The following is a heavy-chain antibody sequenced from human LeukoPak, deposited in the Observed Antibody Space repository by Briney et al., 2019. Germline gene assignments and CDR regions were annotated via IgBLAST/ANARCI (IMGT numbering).Heavy chain of an antibody. V-gene: IGHV1-69*13. J-gene: IGHJ4*02. D-gene: IGHD6-19*01. Sequence: SVKVSCKASGGTFTSYAISWVRQAPGQGLEWMGGIIPIFGTANYAQKFQGRVTITADESTSTAYMELSSLRSEDTAVYYCARNGGYSSGWYLDYWGQGTLVTVSS. CDR2: IIPIFGTA. CDR1: GGTFTSYA. CDR3: ARNGGYSSGWYLDY.